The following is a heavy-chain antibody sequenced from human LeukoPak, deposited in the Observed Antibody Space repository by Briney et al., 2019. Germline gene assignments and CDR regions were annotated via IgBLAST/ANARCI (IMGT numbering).Heavy chain of an antibody. V-gene: IGHV1-24*01. CDR1: GDTLTELS. CDR2: FQVEDGQT. CDR3: AAGRGFGELLD. D-gene: IGHD3-10*01. Sequence: GASVKVSCKVSGDTLTELSMHWVRQAPGKGLEWMGGFQVEDGQTIYAQKFQGRVTMTEDTSTDTSYMELWSLRSEDTAVYYCAAGRGFGELLDWGQGTLVTVYS. J-gene: IGHJ4*02.